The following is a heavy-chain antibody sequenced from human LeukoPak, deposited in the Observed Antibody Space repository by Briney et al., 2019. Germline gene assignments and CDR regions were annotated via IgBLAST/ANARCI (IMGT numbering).Heavy chain of an antibody. D-gene: IGHD3-22*01. CDR1: GGTFSSYA. V-gene: IGHV1-69*13. Sequence: SVKVSYKASGGTFSSYAISWVRQAPGQGLEWMGGIIPIFGTANYAQKFQGRVTITADESTSTAYMELSSLRSEDTAVYYCARDYYDSSGYYPFDYWGQGTLVTVSS. CDR3: ARDYYDSSGYYPFDY. J-gene: IGHJ4*02. CDR2: IIPIFGTA.